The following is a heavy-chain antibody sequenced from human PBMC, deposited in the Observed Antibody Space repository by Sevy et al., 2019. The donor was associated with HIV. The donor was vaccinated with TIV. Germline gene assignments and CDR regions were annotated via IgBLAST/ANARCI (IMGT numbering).Heavy chain of an antibody. D-gene: IGHD2-2*01. V-gene: IGHV3-30*18. Sequence: GGCLRLSCAASGFTFSSYGMHWVRQAPGKGLEWVAVISYDGSNKYYADSVKGRFTISRDNSKNTLYLQMNSLRAEDTAVYYCAKELRYCSSTSCQGEPPHGGDAFDIWGQGTMVTVSS. CDR1: GFTFSSYG. CDR3: AKELRYCSSTSCQGEPPHGGDAFDI. J-gene: IGHJ3*02. CDR2: ISYDGSNK.